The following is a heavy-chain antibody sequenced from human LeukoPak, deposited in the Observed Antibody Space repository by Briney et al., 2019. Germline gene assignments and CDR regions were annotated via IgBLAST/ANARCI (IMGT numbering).Heavy chain of an antibody. V-gene: IGHV5-51*01. CDR2: IYPGDSDT. CDR3: ARHVYCSGGSCRAFDY. D-gene: IGHD2-15*01. J-gene: IGHJ4*02. CDR1: GYSFTSYW. Sequence: GESLKISRKGSGYSFTSYWIGWVRQMPGKGLEWMGIIYPGDSDTRYSPSFQGQVTISADKSISTAYLQWSSLKASDTAMYYCARHVYCSGGSCRAFDYWGQGTLVTVSS.